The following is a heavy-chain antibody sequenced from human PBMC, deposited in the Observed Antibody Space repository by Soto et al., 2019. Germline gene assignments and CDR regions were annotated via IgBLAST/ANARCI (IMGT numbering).Heavy chain of an antibody. Sequence: EVQLVKSGGGLVQPGGSLRLSCAASGFPVSSKYMTLVRQAPRPGLEWGSLIQSGGTTYYADTVKGRFKISRETSENTVHLQMDSLRVEDTAVYYCARDDVLCDGGRCYGIPLHVWGKGTTVTVSS. D-gene: IGHD2-15*01. CDR2: IQSGGTT. CDR3: ARDDVLCDGGRCYGIPLHV. J-gene: IGHJ6*04. CDR1: GFPVSSKY. V-gene: IGHV3-66*01.